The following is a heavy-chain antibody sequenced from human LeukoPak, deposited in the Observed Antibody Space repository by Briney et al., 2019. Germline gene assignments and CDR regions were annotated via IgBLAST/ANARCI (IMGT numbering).Heavy chain of an antibody. Sequence: GGSLRLSCAASGFTFSSYGMHWVRQAPGKGLEWVAVIWYDGSNKYYADSVKGRFTISRDNSKNTLYLQMNSLRAEDTAVYYCAKSDYDDRYFDYWGQGTLVTVSS. J-gene: IGHJ4*02. CDR1: GFTFSSYG. D-gene: IGHD4-17*01. CDR3: AKSDYDDRYFDY. V-gene: IGHV3-33*06. CDR2: IWYDGSNK.